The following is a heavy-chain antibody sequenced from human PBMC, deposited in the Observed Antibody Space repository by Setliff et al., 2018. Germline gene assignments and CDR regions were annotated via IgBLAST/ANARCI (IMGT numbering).Heavy chain of an antibody. CDR3: ARASSGWYSAYYYYMDV. CDR2: INHSGNT. Sequence: PSETLSLTCAVSGDSISSGNWWSWVRQPPEKGLEWIGEINHSGNTNYNPSLKSRVTISVDKSTNQFSLNLTSVTAADTAVYYCARASSGWYSAYYYYMDVWGKGTTVTVSS. D-gene: IGHD6-19*01. J-gene: IGHJ6*03. V-gene: IGHV4-4*02. CDR1: GDSISSGNW.